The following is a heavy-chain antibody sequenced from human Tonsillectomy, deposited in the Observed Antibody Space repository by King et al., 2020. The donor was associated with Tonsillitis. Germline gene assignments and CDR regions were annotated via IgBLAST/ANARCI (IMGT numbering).Heavy chain of an antibody. D-gene: IGHD6-13*01. CDR3: ARSAAGNSYYYGLDV. CDR2: MNPNSGNT. V-gene: IGHV1-8*01. CDR1: GYTFTSYD. Sequence: QLVQSGAEVKKPGASVKVSCKASGYTFTSYDFTWVRQATGQGLEWMGWMNPNSGNTAYAQKLQGRLTVTRNTSISTAYMELSRLSSEDTAVYYCARSAAGNSYYYGLDVWGQGTTVTVSS. J-gene: IGHJ6*02.